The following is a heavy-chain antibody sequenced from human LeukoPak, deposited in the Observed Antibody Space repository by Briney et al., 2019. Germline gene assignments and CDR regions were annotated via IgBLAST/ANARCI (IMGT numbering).Heavy chain of an antibody. CDR1: GFTFSSYW. Sequence: SGGSLRLSCAASGFTFSSYWMSWVRQAPRKGLEWIGGIYHSGSTYYNPSLKSRVTISVDTSKNQFSLKLSSVTAADTAVYYCAREVMVGGVIGLHDYWGEGTLVTVSP. CDR2: IYHSGST. J-gene: IGHJ4*02. V-gene: IGHV4-4*02. D-gene: IGHD3-16*02. CDR3: AREVMVGGVIGLHDY.